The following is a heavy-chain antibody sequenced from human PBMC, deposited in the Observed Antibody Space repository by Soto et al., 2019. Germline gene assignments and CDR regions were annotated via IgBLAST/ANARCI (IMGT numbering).Heavy chain of an antibody. D-gene: IGHD6-6*01. V-gene: IGHV4-59*01. CDR2: IYYSGST. CDR3: ATLSIAASRNRAGELKRESRTFDY. J-gene: IGHJ4*02. CDR1: GGSISSYY. Sequence: SETLSLTCTVSGGSISSYYWSWIRQPPGKGLEWIGYIYYSGSTNYNPSLKSRVTISVDTSKNQFSLKLSSVTAADTAVYYCATLSIAASRNRAGELKRESRTFDYWGQGTLVTVSS.